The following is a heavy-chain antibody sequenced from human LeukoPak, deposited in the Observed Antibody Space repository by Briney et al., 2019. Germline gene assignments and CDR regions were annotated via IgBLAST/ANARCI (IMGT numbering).Heavy chain of an antibody. CDR3: AREARSCSSTSCLYYFDH. V-gene: IGHV1-69*04. Sequence: GASVKVSCKASGGTFSSYAISWVRQAPGQGLEWMGRIIPILGIANYAQKFQGGVTITADKSTSTAYMELSSLRSEDTAVYYCAREARSCSSTSCLYYFDHWGQGTLVTVSS. CDR2: IIPILGIA. CDR1: GGTFSSYA. D-gene: IGHD2-2*01. J-gene: IGHJ4*02.